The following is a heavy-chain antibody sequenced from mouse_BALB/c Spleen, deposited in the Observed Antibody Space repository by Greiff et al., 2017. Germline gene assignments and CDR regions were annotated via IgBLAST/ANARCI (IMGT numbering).Heavy chain of an antibody. CDR2: INPSTGYT. CDR1: GYTFTSYW. D-gene: IGHD1-2*01. V-gene: IGHV1-7*01. Sequence: LVESGAELAKPGASVKMSCKASGYTFTSYWMHWVKQRPGQGLEWIGYINPSTGYTEYNQKFKDKATLTADKSSSTAYMQLSSLTSEDSAVYYCARDRITTGSWFAYWGQGTLVTVSA. J-gene: IGHJ3*01. CDR3: ARDRITTGSWFAY.